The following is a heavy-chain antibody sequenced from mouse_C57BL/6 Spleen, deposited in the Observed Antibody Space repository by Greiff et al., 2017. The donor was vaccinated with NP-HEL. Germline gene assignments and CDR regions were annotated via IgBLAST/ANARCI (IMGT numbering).Heavy chain of an antibody. V-gene: IGHV1-15*01. Sequence: VKLVESGAELVRPGASVTLSCKASGYTFTDYEMHWVKQTPVHGLEWIGAIDPETGGTAYNQKFKGKAILTADKSSGTAYMELRSLTSEDSAVYYCTYYGNFYAMDYWGQGTSVTVSS. CDR2: IDPETGGT. CDR3: TYYGNFYAMDY. J-gene: IGHJ4*01. D-gene: IGHD2-1*01. CDR1: GYTFTDYE.